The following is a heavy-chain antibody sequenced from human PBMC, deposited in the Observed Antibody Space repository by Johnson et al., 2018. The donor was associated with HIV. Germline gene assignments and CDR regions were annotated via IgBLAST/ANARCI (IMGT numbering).Heavy chain of an antibody. CDR3: ARDHSSSWYRGFGGAFDI. J-gene: IGHJ3*02. CDR1: GFTFSSYA. V-gene: IGHV3-33*08. Sequence: QVQLVESGGGVVRPGGSLRLSCAASGFTFSSYAMHWVRQAPGKGLEWVAVIWYDGRNNYYADSVQGRFTISKDNSRNTLFLHMNSRRADDTAVYYCARDHSSSWYRGFGGAFDIWGQGTMVTVSS. D-gene: IGHD6-13*01. CDR2: IWYDGRNN.